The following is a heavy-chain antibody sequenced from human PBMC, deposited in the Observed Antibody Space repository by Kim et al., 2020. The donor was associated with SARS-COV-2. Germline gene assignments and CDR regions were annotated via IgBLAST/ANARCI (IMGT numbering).Heavy chain of an antibody. J-gene: IGHJ6*02. V-gene: IGHV4-59*01. CDR1: GGSISSYY. CDR3: ARAGIAAAGKRYYYYGMDV. CDR2: IYYSGST. Sequence: SETLSLTCTVSGGSISSYYWSWIRQPPGKGLEWIGYIYYSGSTNYNPSLKSRVTISVDTSKNQFSLKLSSVTAADTAVYYCARAGIAAAGKRYYYYGMDVWGQGTTVTVSS. D-gene: IGHD6-13*01.